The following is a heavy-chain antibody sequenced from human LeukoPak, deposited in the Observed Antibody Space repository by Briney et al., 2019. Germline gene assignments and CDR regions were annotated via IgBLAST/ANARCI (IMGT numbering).Heavy chain of an antibody. CDR2: VEPNSGGT. Sequence: GASVKVSCKSSGYTFTGYYMHGVRQAPGQGLEWIGRVEPNSGGTNYAQKFQGRVTMTRDTSISTAYMELSRLRSDDTAVYYCAREITGTSDYWGQGTLVTVSS. D-gene: IGHD1-20*01. V-gene: IGHV1-2*06. CDR1: GYTFTGYY. CDR3: AREITGTSDY. J-gene: IGHJ4*02.